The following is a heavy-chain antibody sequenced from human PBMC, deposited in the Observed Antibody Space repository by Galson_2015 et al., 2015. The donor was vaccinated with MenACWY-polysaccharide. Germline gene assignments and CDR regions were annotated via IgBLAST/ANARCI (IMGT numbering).Heavy chain of an antibody. Sequence: SLRLSCAASAFALANYDMTWVRQAPGMGLDWVSSITANSATTYYANSVKGRFTISRDNSKNTLYLHMNSLRAEDTAVYYCARDYRMGISGTYFGPWGQGTLVTVSS. CDR3: ARDYRMGISGTYFGP. V-gene: IGHV3-23*01. CDR2: ITANSATT. D-gene: IGHD6-13*01. CDR1: AFALANYD. J-gene: IGHJ5*02.